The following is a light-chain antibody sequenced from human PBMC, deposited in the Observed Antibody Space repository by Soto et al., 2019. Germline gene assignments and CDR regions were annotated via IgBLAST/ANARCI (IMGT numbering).Light chain of an antibody. Sequence: QSALTQPASVSGSPGQSITISCTGTSSDVGGYNYVSWYQQHPGKAPTLMIYDVSNRPSGVSNRFSGSKSGNTASLTISGLQAEDEADYYCSSYTSSSTAVFGGGTKVTVL. CDR3: SSYTSSSTAV. V-gene: IGLV2-14*01. J-gene: IGLJ2*01. CDR1: SSDVGGYNY. CDR2: DVS.